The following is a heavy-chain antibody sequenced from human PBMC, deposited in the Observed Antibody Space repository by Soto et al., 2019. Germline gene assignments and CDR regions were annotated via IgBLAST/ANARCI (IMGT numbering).Heavy chain of an antibody. CDR1: GGSFSGYY. Sequence: PSETLSLTCAVYGGSFSGYYWSWIRQPPGKGLEWNGEIIHGGSTSYTLSLKCRVTLSVDTSKNQFSLKLSFVTAADTAVFYCARDPTYCSGGSCSAFDIWGQGAMVTV. J-gene: IGHJ3*02. V-gene: IGHV4-34*12. D-gene: IGHD2-15*01. CDR2: IIHGGST. CDR3: ARDPTYCSGGSCSAFDI.